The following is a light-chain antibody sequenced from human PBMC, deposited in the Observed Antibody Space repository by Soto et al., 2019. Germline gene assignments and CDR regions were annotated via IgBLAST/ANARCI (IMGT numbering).Light chain of an antibody. Sequence: EIVLTQSPGTLSLSPGDSATLSCRASQSVSRNYLAWYQQKPGQAPRLLIFDASSRATGIPDRFSGSGSETDFTLTISRLEAEGFAVYHCQQYGTSPLTFGGGTKLEIK. J-gene: IGKJ4*01. CDR2: DAS. V-gene: IGKV3-20*01. CDR1: QSVSRNY. CDR3: QQYGTSPLT.